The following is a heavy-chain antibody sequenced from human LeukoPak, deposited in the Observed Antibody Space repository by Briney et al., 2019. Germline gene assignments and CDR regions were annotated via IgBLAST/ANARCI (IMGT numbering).Heavy chain of an antibody. CDR2: ISGDGGST. D-gene: IGHD2-15*01. CDR1: GFTFSSYE. J-gene: IGHJ6*02. V-gene: IGHV3-43*02. Sequence: PGGSLRLSCAASGFTFSSYEMNWVRQAPGKGLEWVSLISGDGGSTYYADSVKGRFTISRDNSKNSLYLQMNSLRTEDTALYYCASVTCSGGSCYYYHYGMDVWGQGTTVTVSS. CDR3: ASVTCSGGSCYYYHYGMDV.